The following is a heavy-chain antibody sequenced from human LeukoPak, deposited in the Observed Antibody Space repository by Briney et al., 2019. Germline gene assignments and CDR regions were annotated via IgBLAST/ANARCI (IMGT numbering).Heavy chain of an antibody. CDR3: AKAGMTRFDY. CDR2: ISGSGGGT. Sequence: GGSLRLSCAASGFTFSSYGMSWVRQAPGKGLEWVSAISGSGGGTYYADSVKGQFTISRDNSKNTLYLQMNSLRVEDTAVYYCAKAGMTRFDYWGQGIMVTVSS. CDR1: GFTFSSYG. J-gene: IGHJ4*02. V-gene: IGHV3-23*01. D-gene: IGHD1-20*01.